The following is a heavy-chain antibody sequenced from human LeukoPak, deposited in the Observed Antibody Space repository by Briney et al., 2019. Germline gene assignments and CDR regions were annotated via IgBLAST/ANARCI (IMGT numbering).Heavy chain of an antibody. V-gene: IGHV4-59*01. Sequence: SETLSLTCTVSGGSISSYYWSWIRQPPGKGLEWIGYIYYSGSTNYNPSLKSRVTISVDTSKNQSSLKLSSVTAADTAVYYCARGYDYVWGSYNWFDPWGQGTLVTVSS. J-gene: IGHJ5*02. CDR1: GGSISSYY. CDR2: IYYSGST. D-gene: IGHD3-16*01. CDR3: ARGYDYVWGSYNWFDP.